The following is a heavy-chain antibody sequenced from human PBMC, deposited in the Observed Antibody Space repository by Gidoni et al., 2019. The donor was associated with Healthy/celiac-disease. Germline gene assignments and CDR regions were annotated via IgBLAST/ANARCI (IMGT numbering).Heavy chain of an antibody. V-gene: IGHV4-4*02. D-gene: IGHD2-15*01. J-gene: IGHJ4*02. Sequence: QVQLQESGPGLVKHSGTLSLTCAVSGGSISSSNWWSWVRQPPGKGLEWIGEIYHSGSTNYNPSLRSRVTISVDKSKNQFSLKLSSVTAADTAVYYCARLRYCSGGSCMLFDYWGQGTLVTVSS. CDR1: GGSISSSNW. CDR3: ARLRYCSGGSCMLFDY. CDR2: IYHSGST.